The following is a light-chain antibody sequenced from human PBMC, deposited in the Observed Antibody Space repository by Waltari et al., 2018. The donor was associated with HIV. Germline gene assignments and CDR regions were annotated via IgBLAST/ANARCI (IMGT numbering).Light chain of an antibody. J-gene: IGKJ2*01. V-gene: IGKV1-5*03. CDR3: RQYQSYSQT. CDR2: KAS. CDR1: QSIRSW. Sequence: DIQMTQSPYILSASVGDRVTITCRASQSIRSWLAWYQQKPGKAPNLLIYKASNLKSGVPSRFTGSGSGTDYTLTISSLQPDDSATYYCRQYQSYSQTFGQGTKLEIK.